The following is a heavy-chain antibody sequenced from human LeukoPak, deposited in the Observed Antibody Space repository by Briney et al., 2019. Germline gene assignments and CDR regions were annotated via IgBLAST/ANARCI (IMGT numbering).Heavy chain of an antibody. Sequence: SETLSLTCTVSGGSISSYYWSWIRQPAGKGLEWIGRIYTSGSTNYNPSLKSRVTMSVDTSKNQFSLKLSSVTAADTAVYYCARDPAAGPYYYYGMDVWGQGTTVTVSS. CDR2: IYTSGST. J-gene: IGHJ6*02. V-gene: IGHV4-4*07. CDR1: GGSISSYY. CDR3: ARDPAAGPYYYYGMDV. D-gene: IGHD6-13*01.